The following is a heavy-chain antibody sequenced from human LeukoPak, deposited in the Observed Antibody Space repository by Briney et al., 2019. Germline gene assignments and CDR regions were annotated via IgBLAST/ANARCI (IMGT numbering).Heavy chain of an antibody. CDR2: INAANGIT. CDR3: ARDFGSSSGYYWFDP. J-gene: IGHJ5*02. CDR1: GYIFTAYA. V-gene: IGHV1-3*01. Sequence: ASVKVSCKASGYIFTAYAIHWVRQAPGQGLEWMGWINAANGITKYSQKFQGRVTITRDTSATTVYMELSSLRSEDTALYYCARDFGSSSGYYWFDPWGQGTLVTVSS. D-gene: IGHD6-19*01.